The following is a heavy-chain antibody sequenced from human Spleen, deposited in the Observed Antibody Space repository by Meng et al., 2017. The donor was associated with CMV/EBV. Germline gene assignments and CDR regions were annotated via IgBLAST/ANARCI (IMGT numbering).Heavy chain of an antibody. J-gene: IGHJ4*02. D-gene: IGHD3-22*01. CDR2: INSYNGNT. V-gene: IGHV1-18*01. CDR3: ATSPNSGGYYRV. Sequence: CKASGYTITTYGFSWVRQAPGQGLEWMGWINSYNGNTNYARRLRGRLTLTRDTSTSTAYMELRSLTSDDTALYFCATSPNSGGYYRVWGQGTLVTVSS. CDR1: GYTITTYG.